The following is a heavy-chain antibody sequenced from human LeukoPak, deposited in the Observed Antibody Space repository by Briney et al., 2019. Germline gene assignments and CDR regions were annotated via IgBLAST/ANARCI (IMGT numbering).Heavy chain of an antibody. D-gene: IGHD2-2*01. CDR3: ARVIPTKGGSSTSDAPSTFLRWLDP. CDR1: GGSFSGYY. CDR2: INHSGST. Sequence: KPSETLSLTCAVYGGSFSGYYWSWIRQPPGKGLEWIGEINHSGSTNYNPSLKSRVTISVDTSKNQFSLKLSSVTAADTAVYYCARVIPTKGGSSTSDAPSTFLRWLDPWGQGTLVTVSS. V-gene: IGHV4-34*01. J-gene: IGHJ5*02.